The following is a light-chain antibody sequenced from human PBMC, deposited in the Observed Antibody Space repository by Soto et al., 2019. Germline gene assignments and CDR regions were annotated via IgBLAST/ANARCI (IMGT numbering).Light chain of an antibody. CDR2: HTS. CDR3: QQYGSPGM. J-gene: IGKJ1*01. CDR1: QSVGGS. V-gene: IGKV3-20*01. Sequence: ETALTQSPGTLSLPPGERATLSGRASQSVGGSLAWYQQRPGQAPRLLVYHTSNRATGIPDRFSASGSGTDSTLTIRRLEPEEFAVYYCQQYGSPGMFGQGTKVDIK.